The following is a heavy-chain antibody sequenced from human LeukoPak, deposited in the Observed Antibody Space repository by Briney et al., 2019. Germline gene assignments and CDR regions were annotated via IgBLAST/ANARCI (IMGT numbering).Heavy chain of an antibody. Sequence: HTGGSLRLSCAASGFTFSSYSRNWVRQAPGKGLEWVPYISSSSNTIYYADSVKGRFTISRDNAKNSLYLQMNSLRAEDTAVYYCARVGLVVENRARAFDIWGQGTMVTVSS. CDR3: ARVGLVVENRARAFDI. J-gene: IGHJ3*02. CDR2: ISSSSNTI. V-gene: IGHV3-48*04. D-gene: IGHD3-22*01. CDR1: GFTFSSYS.